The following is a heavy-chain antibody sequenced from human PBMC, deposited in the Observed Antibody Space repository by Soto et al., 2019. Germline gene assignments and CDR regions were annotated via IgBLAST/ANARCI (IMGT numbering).Heavy chain of an antibody. V-gene: IGHV4-34*01. CDR1: GGSFSGYY. CDR3: ARDRGNSPDY. J-gene: IGHJ4*02. CDR2: IYYSGST. Sequence: QVQLQQWGAGLLKPSETLSLTCAVYGGSFSGYYWSWIRQPPGKGLEWIGYIYYSGSTYYNPSLKSRVTISVDTSKNQFSLKLSSVTAADTAVYYCARDRGNSPDYWGQGTLVTVSS. D-gene: IGHD1-1*01.